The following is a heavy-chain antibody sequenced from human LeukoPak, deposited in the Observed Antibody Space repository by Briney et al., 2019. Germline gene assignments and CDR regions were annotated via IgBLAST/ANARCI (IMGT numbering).Heavy chain of an antibody. D-gene: IGHD3-10*01. J-gene: IGHJ4*02. CDR1: GFSFSNYA. V-gene: IGHV3-30*18. CDR3: AKGVRGVIAYYLDY. Sequence: PGGSLRLSCAASGFSFSNYAMHWVRQAPGKGLEWVAVISSDGSDKYYADSGKGRFTISRDNSKNQLYLQMNSLRPEDTAVYYCAKGVRGVIAYYLDYWGQGTLVTVSS. CDR2: ISSDGSDK.